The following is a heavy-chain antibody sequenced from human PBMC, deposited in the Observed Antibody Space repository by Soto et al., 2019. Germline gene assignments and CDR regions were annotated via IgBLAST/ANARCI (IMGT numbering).Heavy chain of an antibody. V-gene: IGHV4-39*01. D-gene: IGHD6-25*01. J-gene: IGHJ5*02. CDR1: GGSITSSSHF. Sequence: SETLSLTCTASGGSITSSSHFWGWVRQPPGKGLEWIGTIYFTGNTYYTPSLKSRLTMSIDTSKNEFSLRLNSVTAADTAVYYCAGQTFTIAAASYGRGNWFDPWGPGTLVTVS. CDR2: IYFTGNT. CDR3: AGQTFTIAAASYGRGNWFDP.